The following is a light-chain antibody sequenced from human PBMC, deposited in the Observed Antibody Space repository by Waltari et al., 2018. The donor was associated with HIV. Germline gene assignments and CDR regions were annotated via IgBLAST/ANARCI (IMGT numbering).Light chain of an antibody. CDR1: SLRKYS. Sequence: SSDLTQDPAVSVALGQPVRITCQGDSLRKYSVSWYQQKPGQAPVLVFYGKDSRPSGIPDRFSGTSSEDTASLIITGAQADDEADYYCNSRDNSGNRVVFGGGTQLTVL. CDR3: NSRDNSGNRVV. V-gene: IGLV3-19*01. CDR2: GKD. J-gene: IGLJ2*01.